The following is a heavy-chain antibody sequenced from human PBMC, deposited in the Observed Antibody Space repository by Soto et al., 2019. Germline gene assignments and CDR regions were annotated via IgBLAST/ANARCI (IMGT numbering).Heavy chain of an antibody. V-gene: IGHV4-59*11. CDR1: GGSISSHY. CDR2: IHNSGST. Sequence: QVQLQESGPGLVKPSETLSLTCTVSGGSISSHYWSWVRQVPGKGLEWIAYIHNSGSTNYNPSHKSRVTISVDTSKNQFALKVSSVTAADTAVYYCARELLWSGYLEYWGQGTLVTVSS. J-gene: IGHJ4*02. D-gene: IGHD3-3*01. CDR3: ARELLWSGYLEY.